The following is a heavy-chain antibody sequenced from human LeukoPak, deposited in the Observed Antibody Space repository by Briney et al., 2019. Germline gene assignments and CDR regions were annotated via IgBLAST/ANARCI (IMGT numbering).Heavy chain of an antibody. D-gene: IGHD6-19*01. Sequence: GGSLRLSCAASRFAFSTYWMHWVRQAPGKGLEWVSGISGSGGSTYYADSVKGRFTISRDNSKNTLYLQMNSLRAEDTAVYYCAKDPGIAVAGPSYFDFWGQGTLVTVSS. J-gene: IGHJ4*02. V-gene: IGHV3-23*01. CDR2: ISGSGGST. CDR3: AKDPGIAVAGPSYFDF. CDR1: RFAFSTYW.